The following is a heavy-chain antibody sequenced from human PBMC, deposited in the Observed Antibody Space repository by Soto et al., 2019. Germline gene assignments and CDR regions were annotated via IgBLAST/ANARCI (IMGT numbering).Heavy chain of an antibody. Sequence: CAASGFTFSSYAMSWVRQAPGKGLEWVSAISGSGGSTYYADSVKGRFTIYRDNSKNTLYLQMDSLRAEDTAVYYCAREFAPGSPNYDYWGLGTLVTVSS. CDR3: AREFAPGSPNYDY. V-gene: IGHV3-23*01. CDR1: GFTFSSYA. J-gene: IGHJ4*02. D-gene: IGHD3-10*01. CDR2: ISGSGGST.